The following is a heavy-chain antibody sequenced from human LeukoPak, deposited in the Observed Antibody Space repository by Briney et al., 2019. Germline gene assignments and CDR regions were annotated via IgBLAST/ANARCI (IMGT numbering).Heavy chain of an antibody. D-gene: IGHD5-12*01. CDR1: GGSISSSSYY. CDR2: IYYSGST. CDR3: ARGPGRGRDGYNYEY. V-gene: IGHV4-61*01. Sequence: PSETLSLTCTVSGGSISSSSYYWSWIRQPPGKGLEWIGYIYYSGSTNYNPSLKSRVTISVDTSKNQFSLKLSSVTAADTAVYYCARGPGRGRDGYNYEYWGQGTLVTVPS. J-gene: IGHJ4*02.